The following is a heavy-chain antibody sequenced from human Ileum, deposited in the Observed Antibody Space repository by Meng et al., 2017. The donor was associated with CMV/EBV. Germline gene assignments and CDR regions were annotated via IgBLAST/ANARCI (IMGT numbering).Heavy chain of an antibody. V-gene: IGHV1-3*01. CDR1: GYTFTNYA. CDR3: AREEKLVGPTEWVY. CDR2: INPAYGNT. J-gene: IGHJ4*02. D-gene: IGHD1-26*01. Sequence: KASGYTFTNYAMHWVRQAPGQSLEWMGWINPAYGNTRYSQKLQGRLTITRDASTSTTYMELSSLASEDTAVYYCAREEKLVGPTEWVYWGQGTLVTVSS.